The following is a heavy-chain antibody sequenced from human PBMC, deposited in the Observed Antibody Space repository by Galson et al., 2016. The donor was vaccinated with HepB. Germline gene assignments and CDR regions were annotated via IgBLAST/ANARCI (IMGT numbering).Heavy chain of an antibody. D-gene: IGHD7-27*01. CDR3: ATGDRNDVGFDY. J-gene: IGHJ4*02. Sequence: SLRLSCAASGFTFSRYSMNWVRQAPGKGLEWVSSIRASSTYIYYGDSVRGRFTISRDNARNSLYLLMNSLRAEDTAVYFCATGDRNDVGFDYWGQGSLVTVSS. CDR1: GFTFSRYS. V-gene: IGHV3-21*01. CDR2: IRASSTYI.